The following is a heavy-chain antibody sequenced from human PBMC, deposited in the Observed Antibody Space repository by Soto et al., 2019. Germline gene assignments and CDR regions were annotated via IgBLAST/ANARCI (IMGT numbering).Heavy chain of an antibody. V-gene: IGHV3-7*01. CDR2: IKQDGSEK. Sequence: EVQLVESGGGLVQPGGSLRLSCAASGFTFSSYWMSWVRQAPGKGLEWVANIKQDGSEKYYVDSVKGRFTISRDNAKNSLYLQMNSLRAEDTAVYYCARDVCGGDCYYGESFQHWGQGTLVTVSS. D-gene: IGHD2-21*01. CDR1: GFTFSSYW. J-gene: IGHJ1*01. CDR3: ARDVCGGDCYYGESFQH.